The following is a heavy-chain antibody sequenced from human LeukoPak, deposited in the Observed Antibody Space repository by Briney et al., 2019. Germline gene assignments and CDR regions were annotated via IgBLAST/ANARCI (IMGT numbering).Heavy chain of an antibody. CDR3: VRVRGYNAYYYYYGMDV. D-gene: IGHD5-24*01. J-gene: IGHJ6*02. CDR2: ISCDGSNK. CDR1: GFTFSSYA. Sequence: GGSLRLSCAASGFTFSSYAMHWVRQAPGKGLEWVAVISCDGSNKYYADSVKGRFTISRDNSKNTLYLQMNSLRAEDTAVYYCVRVRGYNAYYYYYGMDVWGQGTTVTVSS. V-gene: IGHV3-30*04.